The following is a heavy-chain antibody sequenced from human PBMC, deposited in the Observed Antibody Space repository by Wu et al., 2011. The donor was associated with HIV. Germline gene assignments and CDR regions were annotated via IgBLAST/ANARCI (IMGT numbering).Heavy chain of an antibody. J-gene: IGHJ6*03. CDR2: VYPGDSDT. Sequence: IVYPGDSDTRYSPSFQGQVTISADKSISTAYLQWSSLEASDTAMYYCARLPYYYGSGSYYMDVWGKGTTVTVSS. V-gene: IGHV5-51*01. CDR3: ARLPYYYGSGSYYMDV. D-gene: IGHD3-10*01.